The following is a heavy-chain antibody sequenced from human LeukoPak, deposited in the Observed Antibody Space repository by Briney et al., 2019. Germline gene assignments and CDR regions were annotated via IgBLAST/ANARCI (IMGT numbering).Heavy chain of an antibody. J-gene: IGHJ6*02. V-gene: IGHV1-2*02. CDR1: GYTFTDYY. CDR3: ARDRGVITSRWYYYGMDV. D-gene: IGHD3-10*01. CDR2: FNPNSGGT. Sequence: EASVKVSCKASGYTFTDYYIHWVRQAPGQGLEWMGWFNPNSGGTNYAQKFQGRATMTRDTSISTAYMELSRLRPDDTAVYYCARDRGVITSRWYYYGMDVWGQGTTVTVSS.